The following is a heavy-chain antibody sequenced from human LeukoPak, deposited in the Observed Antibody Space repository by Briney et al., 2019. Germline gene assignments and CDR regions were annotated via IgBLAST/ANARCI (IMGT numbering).Heavy chain of an antibody. D-gene: IGHD5-24*01. CDR3: ARVDGDCYNIPDY. V-gene: IGHV4-34*01. J-gene: IGHJ4*02. CDR2: INHSGNT. CDR1: GDSFSTYY. Sequence: SETLSLTCAVYGDSFSTYYWSWIRQPPGKGLEWIGEINHSGNTKYNPSLKSRVHISVDTSKNQFSLKLRSVTAADKAVYYCARVDGDCYNIPDYWSQGTLATVSS.